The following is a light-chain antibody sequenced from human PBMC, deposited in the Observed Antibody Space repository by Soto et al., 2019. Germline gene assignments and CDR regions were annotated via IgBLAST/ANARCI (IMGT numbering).Light chain of an antibody. CDR3: QSYDSSLSGSYV. CDR2: GNS. Sequence: QSVLTQPPSVSGAPGQRVTISCTGSSSNIGAGYDVHWYQQLPGTAPKLLIYGNSNRPSGVPDRFSGSKSGTSASLAITGLQPEDEADYYCQSYDSSLSGSYVFGTGTKLTAL. CDR1: SSNIGAGYD. J-gene: IGLJ1*01. V-gene: IGLV1-40*01.